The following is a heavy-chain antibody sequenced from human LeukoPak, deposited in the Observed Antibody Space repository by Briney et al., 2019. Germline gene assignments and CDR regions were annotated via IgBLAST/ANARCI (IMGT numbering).Heavy chain of an antibody. CDR3: ARPLQGKGDTAMVMWAFDI. J-gene: IGHJ3*02. D-gene: IGHD5-18*01. Sequence: PSETLSLTCTVSGGSISSSSYYWGWLRQPPGKGLEWIGSIYYSGSTYYNPSLKSRVTISVDTSKNQFSLKLSSVTAADTAVYYCARPLQGKGDTAMVMWAFDIWGQGTMVTVSS. V-gene: IGHV4-39*01. CDR2: IYYSGST. CDR1: GGSISSSSYY.